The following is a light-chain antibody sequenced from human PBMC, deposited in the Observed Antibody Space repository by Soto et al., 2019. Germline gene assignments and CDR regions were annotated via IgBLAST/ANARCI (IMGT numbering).Light chain of an antibody. CDR2: RAS. V-gene: IGKV1-5*03. Sequence: DIQMTQSPSTLSASVGDRVTITCRARQSIDNWLAWYQHKPGKAPSMLIYRASTLEGGVPSRFSGRASGTEFTLTISSMHPDDFATYYCQKDKPQTQDFGPGTDVHIK. J-gene: IGKJ3*01. CDR1: QSIDNW. CDR3: QKDKPQTQD.